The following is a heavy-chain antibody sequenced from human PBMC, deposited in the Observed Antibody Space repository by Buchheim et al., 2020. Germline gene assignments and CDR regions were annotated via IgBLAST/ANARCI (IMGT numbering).Heavy chain of an antibody. Sequence: QVQLQESGPGLVKPSETLSLTCTVSGGSISGYFWSWIRQAPGKGLEWIGYIYYSGATSYNPSLKSRVTILVDTSKGHFSLKLTSVTAADTAVYYCARYIGSGLDSWGQGTL. CDR2: IYYSGAT. CDR1: GGSISGYF. D-gene: IGHD2-15*01. CDR3: ARYIGSGLDS. J-gene: IGHJ4*02. V-gene: IGHV4-59*01.